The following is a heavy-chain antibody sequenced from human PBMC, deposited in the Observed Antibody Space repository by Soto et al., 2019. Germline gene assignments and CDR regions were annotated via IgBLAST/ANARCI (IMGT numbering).Heavy chain of an antibody. CDR3: ARSWSQQGWATAVDY. Sequence: SATLSLTCTVSGGSISSYYWSWIRQPPGKGLEWIGYIYYSGSTNYNPSLKSRVTISVDTSKNQFSLKLSSVTAADTAVYYCARSWSQQGWATAVDYWGQGTLVTVSS. CDR1: GGSISSYY. D-gene: IGHD6-13*01. CDR2: IYYSGST. V-gene: IGHV4-59*01. J-gene: IGHJ4*02.